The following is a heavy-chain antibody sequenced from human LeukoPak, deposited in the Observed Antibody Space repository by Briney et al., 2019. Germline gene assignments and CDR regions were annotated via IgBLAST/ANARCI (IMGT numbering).Heavy chain of an antibody. Sequence: ASVKVSCKASGGTFSIYAISWVRQAPGQGLEWMGGIIPIFGTANYAQKFQGRVTITADESTSTAYMELSSLRSEDTAVYYCARADSYGPYYYYYMDVWGKGTTVTISS. CDR1: GGTFSIYA. J-gene: IGHJ6*03. V-gene: IGHV1-69*01. CDR3: ARADSYGPYYYYYMDV. D-gene: IGHD5-18*01. CDR2: IIPIFGTA.